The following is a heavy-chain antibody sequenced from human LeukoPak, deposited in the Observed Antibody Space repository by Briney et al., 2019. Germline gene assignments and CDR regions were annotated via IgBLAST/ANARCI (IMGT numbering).Heavy chain of an antibody. CDR1: GFTFDDYA. J-gene: IGHJ6*03. D-gene: IGHD3-10*01. V-gene: IGHV3-9*01. CDR2: ISWNSGSI. CDR3: AKGLPSVVYGSGREARDYYYYYYMDV. Sequence: GRSLRLSCAASGFTFDDYAMHWVRQAPGKGLEWVSGISWNSGSIGYADSVRGRVTISRDNAKNSLYLQMNSLRAADTALYYCAKGLPSVVYGSGREARDYYYYYYMDVWGKGTTVTISS.